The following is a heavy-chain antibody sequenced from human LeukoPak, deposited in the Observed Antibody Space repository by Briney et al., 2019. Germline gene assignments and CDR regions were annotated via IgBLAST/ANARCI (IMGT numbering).Heavy chain of an antibody. Sequence: GGSLRLSCAASGFTFSSHWMTWVRQAPGKGLEWVANIKEDGTRKNYMDSVKGRFTISRDNSKNTLYLQMNSLRAEDTAVYYCARAKIQEVTIFGVVIPAYDAFDIWGQGTMVTVSS. V-gene: IGHV3-7*04. J-gene: IGHJ3*02. CDR3: ARAKIQEVTIFGVVIPAYDAFDI. CDR1: GFTFSSHW. D-gene: IGHD3-3*01. CDR2: IKEDGTRK.